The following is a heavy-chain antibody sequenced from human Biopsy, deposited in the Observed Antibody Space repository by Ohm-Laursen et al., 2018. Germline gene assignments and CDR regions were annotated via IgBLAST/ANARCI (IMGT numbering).Heavy chain of an antibody. V-gene: IGHV1-46*01. Sequence: ASVKVSCKASGYTFTSYYMHWVRQAPGQGLEWMGIINPSGGSTTYAQKFQGGVTMTRDTSTSTVYMELSSLRSEDTAVYYCARNAWPTLSTMIVVVKGFNWFDPWGQGTLVTVSS. CDR2: INPSGGST. D-gene: IGHD3-22*01. CDR3: ARNAWPTLSTMIVVVKGFNWFDP. CDR1: GYTFTSYY. J-gene: IGHJ5*02.